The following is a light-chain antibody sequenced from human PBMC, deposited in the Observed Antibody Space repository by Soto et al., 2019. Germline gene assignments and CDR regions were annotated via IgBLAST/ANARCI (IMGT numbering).Light chain of an antibody. V-gene: IGKV1-5*01. CDR1: QSISSW. Sequence: DIPMTQSPSTLSASVGDRVTITCRASQSISSWLAWYQQKPGKAPKLLIYDASSLESGVPSRFSGSGSGTEFTLTSSSLQPDDFATYDCQQYNSYSSLTFGGGTKVEIK. CDR3: QQYNSYSSLT. CDR2: DAS. J-gene: IGKJ4*01.